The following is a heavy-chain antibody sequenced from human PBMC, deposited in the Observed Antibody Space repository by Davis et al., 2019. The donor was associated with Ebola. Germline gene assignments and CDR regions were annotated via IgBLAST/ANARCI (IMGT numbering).Heavy chain of an antibody. Sequence: AASVKVSCKASGGTFSSYAISWVRQAPGQGLEWMGGIIPIFGTANYAQKFQGRVTITADQSTNTAYMELSSLRSEDTAVYYCAREDRSGWHAFDVWGQGTLVTVSS. V-gene: IGHV1-69*13. CDR3: AREDRSGWHAFDV. CDR2: IIPIFGTA. D-gene: IGHD6-19*01. J-gene: IGHJ3*01. CDR1: GGTFSSYA.